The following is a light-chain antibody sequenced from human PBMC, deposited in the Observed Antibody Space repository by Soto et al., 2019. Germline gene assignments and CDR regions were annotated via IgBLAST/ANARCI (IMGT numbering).Light chain of an antibody. CDR3: ETWDSNTRV. CDR2: LEGSGSY. CDR1: SGHSSYI. J-gene: IGLJ2*01. Sequence: QPVLTQSSSASASLGSSVKLTCTLSSGHSSYIIAWHHQQPGKAPRYLMKLEGSGSYNKGSGVPDRFSGSSSGADRYLTISNLQFEDEANYYCETWDSNTRVFGGGTKLNVL. V-gene: IGLV4-60*02.